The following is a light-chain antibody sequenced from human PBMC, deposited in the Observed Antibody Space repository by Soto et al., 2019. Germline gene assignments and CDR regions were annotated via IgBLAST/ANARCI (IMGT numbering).Light chain of an antibody. Sequence: QSVLTQPASVSGSPGQSITISCTGTSSDVGGYNYVSWYQQHPGKAPKLIIYEVSNRPSGVSNRFSGSKSGNTASLTISGLQAEDEDDYYCSSYTSTSTIYVLGTGTKVTVL. J-gene: IGLJ1*01. V-gene: IGLV2-14*01. CDR1: SSDVGGYNY. CDR2: EVS. CDR3: SSYTSTSTIYV.